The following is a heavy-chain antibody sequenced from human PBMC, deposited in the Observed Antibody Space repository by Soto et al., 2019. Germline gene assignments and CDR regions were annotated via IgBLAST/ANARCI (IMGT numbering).Heavy chain of an antibody. D-gene: IGHD6-13*01. Sequence: EVQLVESGGGLVQPGGSLRLSCAASGFTFSSYWMHWVRQAPGKGLVWVSRINSDGSSTSYADSVKGRFTISRDNAKNTLYLQMNSLSAEDTAVYYCARVASSSWYRYYYYYYGMDVWGQGTTVTVSS. CDR2: INSDGSST. J-gene: IGHJ6*02. CDR3: ARVASSSWYRYYYYYYGMDV. V-gene: IGHV3-74*01. CDR1: GFTFSSYW.